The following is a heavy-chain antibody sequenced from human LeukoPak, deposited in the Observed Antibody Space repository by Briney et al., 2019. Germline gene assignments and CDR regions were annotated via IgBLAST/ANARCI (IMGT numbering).Heavy chain of an antibody. V-gene: IGHV1-3*01. CDR3: AHDGGYSYGYGY. CDR2: INAGNGNT. Sequence: ASVKVSYKASGYTFTSYAMHWVRQAPGQRLEWMGWINAGNGNTKYSQKFQGRVTITRDTSASTAYMELSSLRSEDTAVYYCAHDGGYSYGYGYWGQGTLVTVSS. D-gene: IGHD5-18*01. CDR1: GYTFTSYA. J-gene: IGHJ4*02.